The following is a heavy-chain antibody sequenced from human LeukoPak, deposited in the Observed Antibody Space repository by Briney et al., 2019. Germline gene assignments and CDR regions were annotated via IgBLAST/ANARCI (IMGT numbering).Heavy chain of an antibody. J-gene: IGHJ4*02. CDR2: FDPEGGDR. CDR3: ATVYSYDSSAYYRLDY. V-gene: IGHV1-24*01. D-gene: IGHD3-22*01. Sequence: ASVKLSCTVSAYTLTKLSMHWVRQAPGKGLEWMGTFDPEGGDRLYAQKFQGRLTMTEDTSTDTAYMELSSLRSEDTAVYYCATVYSYDSSAYYRLDYWGQGTLVTVSS. CDR1: AYTLTKLS.